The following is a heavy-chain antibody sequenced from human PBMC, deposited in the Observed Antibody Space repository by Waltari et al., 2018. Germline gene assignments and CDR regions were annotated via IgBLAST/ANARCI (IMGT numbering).Heavy chain of an antibody. V-gene: IGHV1-2*02. CDR1: GYTFTGYY. D-gene: IGHD3-16*01. CDR2: INPNSGGT. Sequence: QVQLVQSGAEVKKPGASVKVSCKASGYTFTGYYMHWVRQAPGQGLEWMGWINPNSGGTNYEQKFQGRVTMTRDTSISTAYMELSRLRADDTAVYYCARFGVKGDWYFDLWGRGTLVTVSS. J-gene: IGHJ2*01. CDR3: ARFGVKGDWYFDL.